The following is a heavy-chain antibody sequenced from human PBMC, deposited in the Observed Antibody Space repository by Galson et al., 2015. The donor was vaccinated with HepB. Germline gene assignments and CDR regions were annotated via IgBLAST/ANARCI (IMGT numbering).Heavy chain of an antibody. V-gene: IGHV3-48*02. CDR2: ISASGRTI. Sequence: SLRLSCAASGFTFSSYSMNWVRQAPGKGLDWVSYISASGRTIYYADSVKGRFTISRDNAKNSLYLHMNSLRDEDTAVYYCARGGCGGECETHYFDSWGQGTLVTVSS. CDR1: GFTFSSYS. J-gene: IGHJ4*02. D-gene: IGHD2-21*01. CDR3: ARGGCGGECETHYFDS.